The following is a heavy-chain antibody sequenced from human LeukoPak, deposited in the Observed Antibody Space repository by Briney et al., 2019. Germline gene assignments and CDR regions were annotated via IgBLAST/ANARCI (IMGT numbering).Heavy chain of an antibody. J-gene: IGHJ4*02. Sequence: GGSLRLSCAASGFSCSSYEMNWVRQAPGKGLEWVSHISSGGNTEYYVDSVRGRFTMSRDNAKNLLFLQMNSLRAEDTAVYYCARDTLNGPFVISLDYWGPGALVTVSS. D-gene: IGHD3-9*01. V-gene: IGHV3-48*03. CDR2: ISSGGNTE. CDR3: ARDTLNGPFVISLDY. CDR1: GFSCSSYE.